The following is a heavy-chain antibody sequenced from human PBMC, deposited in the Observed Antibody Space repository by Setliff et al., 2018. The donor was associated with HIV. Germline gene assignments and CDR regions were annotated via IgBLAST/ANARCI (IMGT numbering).Heavy chain of an antibody. V-gene: IGHV4-38-2*01. CDR1: GYSISSGYY. CDR2: ISHTGST. Sequence: TSETLSLTCAVSGYSISSGYYWGWIRQPPGKGLEWIGSISHTGSTYYNPSLKSRVTISVDTSKNQFSLKLSSVTAADTAVYYCARAAPGYDILSGYYMPSVDYWGQGTLVTVSS. D-gene: IGHD3-9*01. J-gene: IGHJ4*02. CDR3: ARAAPGYDILSGYYMPSVDY.